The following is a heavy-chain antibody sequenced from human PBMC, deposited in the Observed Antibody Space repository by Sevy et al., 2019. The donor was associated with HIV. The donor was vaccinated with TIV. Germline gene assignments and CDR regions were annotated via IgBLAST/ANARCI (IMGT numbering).Heavy chain of an antibody. CDR2: INWNGDNT. CDR1: GFTFPDYA. J-gene: IGHJ3*01. V-gene: IGHV3-20*01. CDR3: ARSTYYYDNTGYGAFDL. Sequence: GGSLRLSCAASGFTFPDYAMSWVRQPPGKGLEWVSGINWNGDNTGYGDSLKGRFTISRDNAKNSLYLQIDSLRAEDTALYHCARSTYYYDNTGYGAFDLWGQGTMVTVSS. D-gene: IGHD3-22*01.